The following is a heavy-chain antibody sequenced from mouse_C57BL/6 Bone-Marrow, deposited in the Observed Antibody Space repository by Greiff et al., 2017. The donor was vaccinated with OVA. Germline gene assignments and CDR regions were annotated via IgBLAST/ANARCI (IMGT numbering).Heavy chain of an antibody. CDR3: AREEDYYGLNWYFDV. J-gene: IGHJ1*03. CDR1: GYTFTSYW. CDR2: IYPGSGST. D-gene: IGHD1-1*01. Sequence: VKLQHPGAELVKPGASVKMSCKASGYTFTSYWITWVKQRPGQGLEWIGDIYPGSGSTNYNEKFKSKATLTVDTSSSTAYMQLSSLTSEDSAVYYCAREEDYYGLNWYFDVWGTGTTVTVSS. V-gene: IGHV1-55*01.